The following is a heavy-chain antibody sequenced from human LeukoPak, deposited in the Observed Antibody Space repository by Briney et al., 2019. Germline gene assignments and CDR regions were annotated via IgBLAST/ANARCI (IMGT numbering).Heavy chain of an antibody. D-gene: IGHD2-2*01. J-gene: IGHJ4*02. CDR3: TTPMEDCSSTSCSYFDY. V-gene: IGHV3-15*01. CDR1: GFTFSNAW. Sequence: GGSLRLSCAASGFTFSNAWMSWVRQAPGKGLEWVGRIKSKTDGGTTDYAAPVKGRFTILRDDSKNTLYLQMNSLKTEDTAVYYCTTPMEDCSSTSCSYFDYWGQGTLVTVSS. CDR2: IKSKTDGGTT.